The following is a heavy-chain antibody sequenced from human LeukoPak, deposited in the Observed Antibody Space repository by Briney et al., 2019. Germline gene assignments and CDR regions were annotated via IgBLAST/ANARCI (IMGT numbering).Heavy chain of an antibody. V-gene: IGHV3-7*01. D-gene: IGHD3-16*02. J-gene: IGHJ4*02. Sequence: TGGSLRLSCAASGFTFSSYWMSWVRQAPGKGLEWVANIKLDGSEKYYVDSVKGQFTISRDNAKNSLYLQMNSLRAEDTAVYYCARDWGYYDYVWGSYRTGAGVDYWGQGTLVTVSS. CDR2: IKLDGSEK. CDR1: GFTFSSYW. CDR3: ARDWGYYDYVWGSYRTGAGVDY.